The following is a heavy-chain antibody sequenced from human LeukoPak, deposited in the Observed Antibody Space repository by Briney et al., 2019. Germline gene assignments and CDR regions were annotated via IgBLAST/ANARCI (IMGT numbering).Heavy chain of an antibody. J-gene: IGHJ4*02. CDR3: AREERYGSSYDY. V-gene: IGHV4-59*01. Sequence: SETLSLTCTVSDGSISSYYWSWIRQPPGKGLEWFGYIYYSGSTNYNPSLKSRVTISVDTSKNQFSLKLSSVTAADTAVYYCAREERYGSSYDYWGQGTLVTVSS. CDR2: IYYSGST. CDR1: DGSISSYY. D-gene: IGHD3-10*01.